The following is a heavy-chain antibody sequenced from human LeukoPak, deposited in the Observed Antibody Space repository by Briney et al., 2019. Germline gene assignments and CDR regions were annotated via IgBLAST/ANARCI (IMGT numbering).Heavy chain of an antibody. CDR1: GYTFTSYY. CDR3: ARSDDSSGWYTVDY. CDR2: IIPIFGTA. J-gene: IGHJ4*02. D-gene: IGHD6-19*01. V-gene: IGHV1-69*13. Sequence: SVKASCKASGYTFTSYYMHWVRQAPGQGLEWMGGIIPIFGTANYAQKFQGRVTITADESTSTAYMELSSLRSEDTAVYYCARSDDSSGWYTVDYWGQGTLVTVSS.